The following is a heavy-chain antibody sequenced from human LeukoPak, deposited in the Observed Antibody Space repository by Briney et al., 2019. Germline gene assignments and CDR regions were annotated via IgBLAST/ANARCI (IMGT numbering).Heavy chain of an antibody. V-gene: IGHV4-31*03. CDR1: GGSISSGGYY. J-gene: IGHJ3*02. D-gene: IGHD2-8*01. Sequence: SETLSLTCTVSGGSISSGGYYWSWIRQHPGKGLEWIGYIYYSGSTYYNPSLKSRVTISVDTSKNQFSLKLSSVTAADTAVYYCARDRCCTNGVCYGDAFDIWGQGTMVTVSS. CDR3: ARDRCCTNGVCYGDAFDI. CDR2: IYYSGST.